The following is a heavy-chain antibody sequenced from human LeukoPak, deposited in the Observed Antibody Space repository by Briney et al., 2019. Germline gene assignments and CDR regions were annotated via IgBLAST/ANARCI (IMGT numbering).Heavy chain of an antibody. CDR3: ARDRSAYCGGDCRDAFDI. V-gene: IGHV3-21*01. CDR1: GFTFSSYS. CDR2: ISSSSSYI. Sequence: GGSLRLSCAASGFTFSSYSMNWVRQAPGKGLEWVSSISSSSSYIYYADSVKGRSTISRDNAKNSLYLQMNSLRAEDTAVYYCARDRSAYCGGDCRDAFDIWGQGTMVTVSS. D-gene: IGHD2-21*01. J-gene: IGHJ3*02.